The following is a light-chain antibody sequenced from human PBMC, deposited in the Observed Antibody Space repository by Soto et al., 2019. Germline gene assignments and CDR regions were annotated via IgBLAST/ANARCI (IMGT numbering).Light chain of an antibody. CDR2: GAS. CDR1: QSVGSK. Sequence: EIVLTQSPATLSLSPGERATLSCRASQSVGSKVAWYQQKPGQAPSLLIYGASTRATGIPARFSGSGSGTEFTLTISSLQSEDFAVYYCQQYNNWPRTFGQGTKV. V-gene: IGKV3-15*01. J-gene: IGKJ1*01. CDR3: QQYNNWPRT.